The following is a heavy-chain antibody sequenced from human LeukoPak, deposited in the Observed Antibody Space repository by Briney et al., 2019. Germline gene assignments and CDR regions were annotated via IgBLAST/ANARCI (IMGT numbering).Heavy chain of an antibody. Sequence: PSETLSLTCTVSGGSIRSYYWSWIRQPAEKGLEWIGRIYISGSTNYNPSLKSRVTMSVDTSKNQFSLKLSSVTAADTAVYYCARAHEFSSGWLLDYWGQGTLVTVSS. J-gene: IGHJ4*02. CDR1: GGSIRSYY. CDR2: IYISGST. V-gene: IGHV4-4*07. CDR3: ARAHEFSSGWLLDY. D-gene: IGHD6-19*01.